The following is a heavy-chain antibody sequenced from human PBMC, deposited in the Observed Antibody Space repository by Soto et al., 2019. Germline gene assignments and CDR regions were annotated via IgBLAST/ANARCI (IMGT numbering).Heavy chain of an antibody. CDR2: IKQDGSEK. CDR3: ARDYSYCSSTSCYYYFDY. CDR1: GFTFSSYW. D-gene: IGHD2-2*01. V-gene: IGHV3-7*01. Sequence: GGSLRLSCAASGFTFSSYWMSWVRQAPGKGLEWVANIKQDGSEKYYVDSVKGRFTISRDNAKNSLYLQMNSLRAEDTAVYYCARDYSYCSSTSCYYYFDYWGQGTLVTVSS. J-gene: IGHJ4*02.